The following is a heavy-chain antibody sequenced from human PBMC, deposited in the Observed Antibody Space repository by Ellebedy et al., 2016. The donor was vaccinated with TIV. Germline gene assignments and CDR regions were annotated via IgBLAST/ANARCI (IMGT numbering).Heavy chain of an antibody. CDR3: ARGNRGFDY. D-gene: IGHD3-10*01. J-gene: IGHJ4*02. CDR1: GGSLSSGDYY. V-gene: IGHV4-30-4*01. Sequence: SETLSLXXTVSGGSLSSGDYYWGWVRQPPGLGLVFIVFIYHTANTHYNPALKSRISLSVDTSKNLFSLNLTAVTAADTAFYYCARGNRGFDYWGQGALVTVSS. CDR2: IYHTANT.